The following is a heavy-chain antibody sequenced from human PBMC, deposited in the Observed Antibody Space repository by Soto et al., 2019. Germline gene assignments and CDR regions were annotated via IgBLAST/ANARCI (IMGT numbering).Heavy chain of an antibody. V-gene: IGHV4-30-4*01. J-gene: IGHJ4*02. Sequence: KASETLSLTCTVSGGSISSGDYYWSWIRQPPGKGLEWIGYIYYSGSTYYNPSLKSRVTISVDTSKNQFSLKLSSVTAADTAVYYCARVEFGDYDNPYYFDYWGQGTLVTVSS. CDR2: IYYSGST. D-gene: IGHD4-17*01. CDR1: GGSISSGDYY. CDR3: ARVEFGDYDNPYYFDY.